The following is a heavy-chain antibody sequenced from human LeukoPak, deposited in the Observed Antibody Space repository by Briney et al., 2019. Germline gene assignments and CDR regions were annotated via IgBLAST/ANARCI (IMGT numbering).Heavy chain of an antibody. CDR2: VSPPGGGT. Sequence: GGTLRLSCAASGFTFSNHGMNWVRQAPGKGLEWLSGVSPPGGGTYYADSVKGRFTISRDDSKNTLSLQMNSLRVQDTATYYCARDLAWGAFDYWGQGTLVTVSS. D-gene: IGHD7-27*01. CDR3: ARDLAWGAFDY. J-gene: IGHJ4*02. CDR1: GFTFSNHG. V-gene: IGHV3-23*01.